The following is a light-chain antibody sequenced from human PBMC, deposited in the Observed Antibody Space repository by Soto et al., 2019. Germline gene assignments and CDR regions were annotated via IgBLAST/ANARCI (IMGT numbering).Light chain of an antibody. CDR2: GTS. V-gene: IGKV3-20*01. CDR3: QQYDSSPRT. CDR1: QSVSSYS. Sequence: VVTQSPGTLSLSPGERATLSCRASQSVSSYSLAWYQQKPGQAPRLVMYGTSNRATGIPDRFSGSGSGTDFTLTISRLEPEDFAVYYCQQYDSSPRTFGQGTKVDI. J-gene: IGKJ1*01.